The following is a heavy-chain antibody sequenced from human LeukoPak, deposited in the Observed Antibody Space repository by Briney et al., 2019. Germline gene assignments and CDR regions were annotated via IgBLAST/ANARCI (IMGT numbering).Heavy chain of an antibody. CDR1: GDSITGYH. Sequence: SETLSLTCTVSGDSITGYHWSWVRQPPGKGLEWIGYIYYSGSTNYSPSLSSRVSISVDTSKNQISLKLSSLTATDAAVYYCARHGGSGSYYNWFDPWGQGTLVTVSS. D-gene: IGHD3-10*01. CDR3: ARHGGSGSYYNWFDP. V-gene: IGHV4-59*08. J-gene: IGHJ5*02. CDR2: IYYSGST.